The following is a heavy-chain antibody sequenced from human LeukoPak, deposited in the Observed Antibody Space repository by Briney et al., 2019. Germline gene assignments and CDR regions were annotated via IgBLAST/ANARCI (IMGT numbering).Heavy chain of an antibody. CDR1: GFTFRSYW. V-gene: IGHV3-7*04. J-gene: IGHJ4*02. D-gene: IGHD3-22*01. CDR3: ARNGDYDGRGFYYFFDY. Sequence: GGSLRLSCAASGFTFRSYWMSWVRQAPGKGVEWVANIKQDGSEKYYVDSVKGRFTTSRDNAKNSLSLQMNSLRAEDTAVYYCARNGDYDGRGFYYFFDYWGRGTLVTVSS. CDR2: IKQDGSEK.